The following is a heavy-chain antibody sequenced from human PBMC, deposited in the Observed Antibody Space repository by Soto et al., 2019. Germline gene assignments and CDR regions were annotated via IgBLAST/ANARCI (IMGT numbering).Heavy chain of an antibody. Sequence: QVQLVQSGAEVKKPGSSVKVSCKASGGTFSSYTISWVRQAPGQGLEWMGRIIPILGIANYAQKFQGRVMITADKSTSTAYMELSSLRSEDTAVYYWARAEYSSSWYPLSWFDPWGQGTLVTVSS. D-gene: IGHD6-13*01. J-gene: IGHJ5*02. CDR2: IIPILGIA. V-gene: IGHV1-69*02. CDR3: ARAEYSSSWYPLSWFDP. CDR1: GGTFSSYT.